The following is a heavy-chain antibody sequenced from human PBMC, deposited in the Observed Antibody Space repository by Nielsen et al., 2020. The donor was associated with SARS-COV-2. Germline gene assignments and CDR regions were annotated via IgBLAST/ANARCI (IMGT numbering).Heavy chain of an antibody. D-gene: IGHD6-19*01. Sequence: SVKVSCKASGGTFSSYAISWVRQAPGQGLEWMGGIIPIFGTANYAQKFQGRVTITADESTSTAYMELSSLRSENTAVYYCARGGYPAVAPRDWGQGTLVTVSS. J-gene: IGHJ4*02. CDR3: ARGGYPAVAPRD. CDR2: IIPIFGTA. V-gene: IGHV1-69*13. CDR1: GGTFSSYA.